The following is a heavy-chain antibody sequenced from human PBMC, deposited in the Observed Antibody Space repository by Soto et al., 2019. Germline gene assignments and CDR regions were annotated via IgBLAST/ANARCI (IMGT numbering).Heavy chain of an antibody. V-gene: IGHV3-33*01. CDR3: ARRRSTVTTAWFYHAMDV. J-gene: IGHJ6*02. CDR2: IWFDGSNK. CDR1: GFSFSDYG. Sequence: QVQLVESGGGVVQPGTSLRLSCAASGFSFSDYGMHWVRQAPGKGLDWVAVIWFDGSNKYYAESVKGRFTISRDNSKNTVDLQMDRLRADDTAVYYCARRRSTVTTAWFYHAMDVWGQGTTVTVSS. D-gene: IGHD4-17*01.